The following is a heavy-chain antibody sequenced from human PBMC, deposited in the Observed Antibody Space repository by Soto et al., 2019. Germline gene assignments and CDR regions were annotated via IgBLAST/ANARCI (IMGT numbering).Heavy chain of an antibody. J-gene: IGHJ4*02. D-gene: IGHD6-19*01. V-gene: IGHV3-23*01. CDR1: GFTFSSYA. Sequence: GGSLRLSCAASGFTFSSYAMSWVRQAPGKGLEWVSAISGSGGSTYYADSVKGRFTISRDNSKNTLYLQMNSLRAEDTAVYYCAAVMAGTRKGFFNYWGQGTLVTVSS. CDR2: ISGSGGST. CDR3: AAVMAGTRKGFFNY.